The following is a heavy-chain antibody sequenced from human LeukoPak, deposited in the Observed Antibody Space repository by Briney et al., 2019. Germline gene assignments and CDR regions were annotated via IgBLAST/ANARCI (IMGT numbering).Heavy chain of an antibody. Sequence: SVKVSCKXSGGTFSSYAISWVRQAPGQGLEWMGGIIPIFGTANYAQKFQGRVTITTDESTSTAYMELSSLRSEDTAVYYCARDAQYYDFWSGYYTNWFDPWGQGTLVTVSS. J-gene: IGHJ5*02. CDR3: ARDAQYYDFWSGYYTNWFDP. CDR2: IIPIFGTA. V-gene: IGHV1-69*05. D-gene: IGHD3-3*01. CDR1: GGTFSSYA.